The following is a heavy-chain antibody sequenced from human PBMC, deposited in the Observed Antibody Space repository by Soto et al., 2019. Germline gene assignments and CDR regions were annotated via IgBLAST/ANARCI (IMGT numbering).Heavy chain of an antibody. CDR1: GFTFSSYS. V-gene: IGHV3-21*01. Sequence: PGGSLRLSCAASGFTFSSYSMNWVRQAPGKGLEWVPSISSSSSYIYYADSVKGRFTISRDNAKNSLYLQMNSQRAEDTAVYYCARDQSYYDSSGYYDYWGQGTLVTVSS. CDR2: ISSSSSYI. CDR3: ARDQSYYDSSGYYDY. J-gene: IGHJ4*02. D-gene: IGHD3-22*01.